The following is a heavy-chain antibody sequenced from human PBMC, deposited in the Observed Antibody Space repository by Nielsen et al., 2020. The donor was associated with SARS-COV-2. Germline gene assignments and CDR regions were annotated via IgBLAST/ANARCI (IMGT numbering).Heavy chain of an antibody. D-gene: IGHD2-2*01. J-gene: IGHJ6*03. CDR2: VSHSGSI. CDR1: GFIFSSYG. Sequence: GFIFSSYGMSWVRQASGKGLEWIGEVSHSGSINYNPSLKSRVTLSMDKSKRQFSLRLTSVSAADTAVYFCARGDLVVVPSPILGLGPFFYYFYLDVWGKGTTVIVSS. CDR3: ARGDLVVVPSPILGLGPFFYYFYLDV. V-gene: IGHV4-4*01.